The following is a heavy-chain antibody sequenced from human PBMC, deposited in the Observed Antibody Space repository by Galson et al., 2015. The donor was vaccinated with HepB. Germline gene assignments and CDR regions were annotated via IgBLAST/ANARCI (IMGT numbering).Heavy chain of an antibody. V-gene: IGHV3-21*01. D-gene: IGHD5-12*01. Sequence: SLRLSCAASGFTLSRYSMHWVRQAPGKGPEWVSSISTSSTYIYYADSLKGRFTISRDDAKSSLYLQMNSLRAEDAAIYYCARYSGYDYFFDYWGQGTQVTVSS. J-gene: IGHJ4*02. CDR1: GFTLSRYS. CDR2: ISTSSTYI. CDR3: ARYSGYDYFFDY.